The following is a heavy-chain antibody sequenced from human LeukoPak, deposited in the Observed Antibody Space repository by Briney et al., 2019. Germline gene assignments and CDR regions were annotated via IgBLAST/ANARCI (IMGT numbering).Heavy chain of an antibody. CDR2: IYTSGRT. CDR3: VNSKSNYEAVS. D-gene: IGHD3-22*01. CDR1: GGSISYYY. J-gene: IGHJ5*02. Sequence: SETLSLTCTVSGGSISYYYWNWIRQPAGKGLEWIGRIYTSGRTYYNPSLKSRVSMSVDTSKNQFSLEVRSVTAADTAFYFCVNSKSNYEAVSWGPGTLVTVSS. V-gene: IGHV4-4*07.